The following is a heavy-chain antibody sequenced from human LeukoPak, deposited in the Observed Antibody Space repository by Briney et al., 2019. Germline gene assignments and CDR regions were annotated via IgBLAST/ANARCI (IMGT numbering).Heavy chain of an antibody. V-gene: IGHV4-34*01. CDR1: GGSFSGYY. Sequence: SETLSLTCAVYGGSFSGYYWSWIRQPPGKGLEWIGEINHSGSTNYNPSLKSRVTISLDTSRNQFSLKLSSVTAADTAVYCCARQLGDRLLFDYWGQGTLVTVSS. CDR2: INHSGST. J-gene: IGHJ4*02. CDR3: ARQLGDRLLFDY. D-gene: IGHD2-21*01.